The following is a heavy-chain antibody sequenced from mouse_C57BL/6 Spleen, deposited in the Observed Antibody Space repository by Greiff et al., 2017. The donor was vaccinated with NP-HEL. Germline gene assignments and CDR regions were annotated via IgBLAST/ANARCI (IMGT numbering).Heavy chain of an antibody. CDR3: VRLLGSSYDWYFDV. CDR2: IRSKSNNYAT. D-gene: IGHD1-1*01. V-gene: IGHV10-1*01. J-gene: IGHJ1*03. CDR1: GFSFNTYA. Sequence: EVMLVESGGGLVQPKGSLKLSCAASGFSFNTYAMNWVRQAPGKGLVWVARIRSKSNNYATYYADSVKDRFTISRDDSESMLYLQMNNLKTEDTAMYYCVRLLGSSYDWYFDVWGTGTTVTVSS.